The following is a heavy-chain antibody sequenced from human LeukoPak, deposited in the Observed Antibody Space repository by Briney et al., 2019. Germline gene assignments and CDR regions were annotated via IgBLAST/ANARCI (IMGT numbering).Heavy chain of an antibody. J-gene: IGHJ4*02. Sequence: GGSLRLSCAASGFTFSPYAMNWVRQAPGKGLEWIAYISSGGNTKNYADSVKGRFTISRDDAYNALDLQMHSLREEDTAVYYCARGADGNADHWGQGTLVTVSS. CDR1: GFTFSPYA. D-gene: IGHD4-23*01. V-gene: IGHV3-48*02. CDR2: ISSGGNTK. CDR3: ARGADGNADH.